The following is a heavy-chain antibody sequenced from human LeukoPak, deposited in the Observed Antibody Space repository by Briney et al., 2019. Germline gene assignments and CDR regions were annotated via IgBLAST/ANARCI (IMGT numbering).Heavy chain of an antibody. CDR1: GYSFTSHY. CDR2: INPSGSST. Sequence: ASVKVSCKASGYSFTSHYMHWVRQAPGQGLEWLGLINPSGSSTLYAQKFQGRVTMTTDTSTSTAYMELRSLRSDDTAVYYCARGRYYYDSSGYYYLDDYWGQGTLVTVSS. V-gene: IGHV1-46*01. CDR3: ARGRYYYDSSGYYYLDDY. D-gene: IGHD3-22*01. J-gene: IGHJ4*02.